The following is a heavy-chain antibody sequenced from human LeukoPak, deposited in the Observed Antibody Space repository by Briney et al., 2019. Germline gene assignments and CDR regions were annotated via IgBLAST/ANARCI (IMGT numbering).Heavy chain of an antibody. V-gene: IGHV1-18*01. D-gene: IGHD3-16*01. Sequence: GASVKVSCKASGYTYTSYGISWVRQAPGQGLEWMGWISAYNGNTNYAQKLQGRVTMTTDTSTSTAYMELRSLRSDDTAVYCCARDFRFGEHFDYWGQGTLVTVSS. CDR1: GYTYTSYG. CDR3: ARDFRFGEHFDY. J-gene: IGHJ4*02. CDR2: ISAYNGNT.